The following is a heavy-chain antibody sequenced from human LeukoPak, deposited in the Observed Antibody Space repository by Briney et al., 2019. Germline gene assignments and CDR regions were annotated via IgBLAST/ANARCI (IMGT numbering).Heavy chain of an antibody. CDR2: ISSSSSYI. D-gene: IGHD6-13*01. CDR3: ARFNLAAAAGN. J-gene: IGHJ4*02. CDR1: GFTFSSYS. Sequence: GGSLRLSCAASGFTFSSYSMNWVRQAPGKGLEWVSSISSSSSYIYYADSVKGRFTISRDNAKNSLYLQMNSLRAEDTAVYYCARFNLAAAAGNWGQGTLVTVSS. V-gene: IGHV3-21*01.